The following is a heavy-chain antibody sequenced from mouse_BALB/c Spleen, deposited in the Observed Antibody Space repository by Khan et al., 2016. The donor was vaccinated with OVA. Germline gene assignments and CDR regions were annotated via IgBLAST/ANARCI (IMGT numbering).Heavy chain of an antibody. D-gene: IGHD6-2*01. Sequence: VQLQQSGPELVKPGASVKMSCKASGYTFTNYVIHWVKQKPGQGLEWIGYINPDNDGTRFNENFKDKATLTSDKSCSPAYMVLSSLPLEDSAVYYCAREASIWLVSFAYGGLGALFTVSA. CDR1: GYTFTNYV. J-gene: IGHJ3*01. V-gene: IGHV1S136*01. CDR3: AREASIWLVSFAY. CDR2: INPDNDGT.